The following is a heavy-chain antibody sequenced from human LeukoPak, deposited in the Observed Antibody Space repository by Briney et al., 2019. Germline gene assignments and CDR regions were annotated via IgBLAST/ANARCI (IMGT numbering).Heavy chain of an antibody. Sequence: PGGSLRLSCTASGFTFSIYGIHWVRQAPGKGLEWVAFIRYDGSNKYYADSVKGRFTVSRDNSKNTLYLQMNSLRAEDTAVYYCAKDLTAVTTSGSAFDIWGQGTMVTVSS. CDR1: GFTFSIYG. CDR3: AKDLTAVTTSGSAFDI. J-gene: IGHJ3*02. D-gene: IGHD4-17*01. CDR2: IRYDGSNK. V-gene: IGHV3-30*02.